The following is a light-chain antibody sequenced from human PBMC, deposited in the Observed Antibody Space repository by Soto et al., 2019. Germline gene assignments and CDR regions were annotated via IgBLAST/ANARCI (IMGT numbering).Light chain of an antibody. J-gene: IGKJ3*01. CDR3: QQSYSHPIT. CDR1: QVISSD. Sequence: DIQMTQSPSSLSASVGDRVTITCRASQVISSDLNWYQQKPGKAPRLLIFAASILQSGVPSRFSGSESGTDFTLTISSLQTEDFTTYYCQQSYSHPITFGPGTKVDVK. V-gene: IGKV1-39*01. CDR2: AAS.